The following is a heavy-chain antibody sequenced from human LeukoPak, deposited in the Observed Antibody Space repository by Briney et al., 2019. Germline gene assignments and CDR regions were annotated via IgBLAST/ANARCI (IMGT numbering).Heavy chain of an antibody. CDR1: GGSISSYY. V-gene: IGHV4-59*01. J-gene: IGHJ5*02. CDR3: ARDNPRYNWSTP. Sequence: SETLSLTCTVSGGSISSYYWSWIRQPPGKGLEWIGYIYYSGSTNYNPSLKSRVTISVDTSKNQFSLKLSSVTAADTAVYYCARDNPRYNWSTPGAREPWSPSPQ. CDR2: IYYSGST.